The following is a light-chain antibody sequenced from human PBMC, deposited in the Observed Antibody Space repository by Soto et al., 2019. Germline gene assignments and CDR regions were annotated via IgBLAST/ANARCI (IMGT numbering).Light chain of an antibody. CDR2: DVS. V-gene: IGLV2-14*01. CDR3: SSYTSSSTRV. CDR1: SSDVGGYNY. J-gene: IGLJ1*01. Sequence: QSVLTQPASVYGAHRHSITTFCTGTSSDVGGYNYVSWYQQHPGKAPKLMIYDVSNRPSGVSNRFSGSKSGNTASLTISGLQAEDEADYYCSSYTSSSTRVFGTGTKVTVL.